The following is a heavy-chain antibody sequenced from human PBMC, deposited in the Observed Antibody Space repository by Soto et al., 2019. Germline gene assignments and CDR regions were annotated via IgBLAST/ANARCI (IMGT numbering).Heavy chain of an antibody. CDR1: GGTFNTYA. CDR3: AREVQVHTPAFVY. J-gene: IGHJ4*02. V-gene: IGHV1-69*19. D-gene: IGHD3-10*01. Sequence: QVQLVQSGAEMKKPGSLVKVSCQSSGGTFNTYAMNWVRQAPGQGPEWMGDISPMFGAANYAPKFQGRVTITAVESTGTSYMQLSSLTSEDTALYFCAREVQVHTPAFVYWGQGTLVTVSS. CDR2: ISPMFGAA.